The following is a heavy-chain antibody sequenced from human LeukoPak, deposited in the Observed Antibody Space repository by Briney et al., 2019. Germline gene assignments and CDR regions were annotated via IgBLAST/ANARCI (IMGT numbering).Heavy chain of an antibody. CDR1: GYTFTGYG. CDR3: ARNQWRHEHFDY. CDR2: ISAYNGNT. D-gene: IGHD6-19*01. J-gene: IGHJ4*02. V-gene: IGHV1-18*01. Sequence: ASVKVSCKASGYTFTGYGISWVRQAPGRGLEWMGWISAYNGNTNYAQKLQGRVTMTTDTSTSTAYMELRSLRSDDTAVYYCARNQWRHEHFDYWGQGTLVTVSS.